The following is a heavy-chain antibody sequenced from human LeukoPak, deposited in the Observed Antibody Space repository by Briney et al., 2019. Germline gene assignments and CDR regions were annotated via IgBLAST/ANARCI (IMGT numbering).Heavy chain of an antibody. CDR3: ARDGESGSGSFDY. CDR1: GFTLSTNY. J-gene: IGHJ4*02. Sequence: PGGSLRLSCAASGFTLSTNYMSWVRQAPGKGLKWVSSIYSGGTTYYTDSVKGRFTISRDISKNALYLQMNSLRADDTAVYYCARDGESGSGSFDYWGQGTLVTVSS. V-gene: IGHV3-53*01. D-gene: IGHD3-10*01. CDR2: IYSGGTT.